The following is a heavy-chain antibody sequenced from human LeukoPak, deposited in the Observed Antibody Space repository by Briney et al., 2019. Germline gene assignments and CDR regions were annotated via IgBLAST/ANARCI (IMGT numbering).Heavy chain of an antibody. CDR3: ARDLRWQQLDAFDI. Sequence: GGSLRLSCAASGFTFSSSWMHWVRQAPGKGLEWVSYISNTGMTTHYADSVKGRFTISRDNAKNSLYLQMNSLRAEDTAVYYCARDLRWQQLDAFDIWGQGTMVTVSS. V-gene: IGHV3-48*04. D-gene: IGHD6-13*01. J-gene: IGHJ3*02. CDR2: ISNTGMTT. CDR1: GFTFSSSW.